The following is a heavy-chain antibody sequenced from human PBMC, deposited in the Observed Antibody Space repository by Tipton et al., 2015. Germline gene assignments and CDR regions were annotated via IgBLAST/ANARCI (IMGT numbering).Heavy chain of an antibody. J-gene: IGHJ6*02. Sequence: GLVKPSETLSLTCTVSGGSISHYYWSWIRQPPGKGLEWIGYIFHSGSINYNPSLESRVIISIDTSKNQFSLKLRSVTAADTAVYYCARENLVFNTGSGRVLDVWGQGTTVTVSS. V-gene: IGHV4-59*01. CDR3: ARENLVFNTGSGRVLDV. CDR1: GGSISHYY. D-gene: IGHD3-10*01. CDR2: IFHSGSI.